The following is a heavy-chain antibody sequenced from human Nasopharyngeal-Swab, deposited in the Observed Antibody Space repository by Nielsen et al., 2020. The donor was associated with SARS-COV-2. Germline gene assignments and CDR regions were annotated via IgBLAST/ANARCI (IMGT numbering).Heavy chain of an antibody. D-gene: IGHD6-19*01. CDR2: IIPILGIA. V-gene: IGHV1-69*10. CDR3: ARDPTSVAGTGDYYYGMDV. Sequence: SVKVSCKASGGTFSSYAISWVRQAPGQGLEWMGGIIPILGIANYAQKFQGRVTITVDKSTSTAYMELSRLRSDDTAVYYCARDPTSVAGTGDYYYGMDVWGQGTTVTVSS. CDR1: GGTFSSYA. J-gene: IGHJ6*02.